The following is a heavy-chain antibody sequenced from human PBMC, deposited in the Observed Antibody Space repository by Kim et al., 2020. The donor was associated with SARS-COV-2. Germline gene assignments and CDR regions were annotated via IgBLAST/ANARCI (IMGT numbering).Heavy chain of an antibody. D-gene: IGHD2-2*02. CDR1: GFTFSSYA. J-gene: IGHJ6*02. V-gene: IGHV3-30*04. CDR3: ARGAGMTAIPFVAFYYGMDV. Sequence: GGSLRLSCAASGFTFSSYAMHWVRQAPGKGLEWVAVISYDGSNKYYADSVKGRFTISRDNSKNTLYLQMNSLRAEDTAVYYCARGAGMTAIPFVAFYYGMDVWDQGTTVTVSS. CDR2: ISYDGSNK.